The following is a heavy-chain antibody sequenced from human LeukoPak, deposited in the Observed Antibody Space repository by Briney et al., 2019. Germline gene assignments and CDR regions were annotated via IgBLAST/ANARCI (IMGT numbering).Heavy chain of an antibody. V-gene: IGHV3-23*01. J-gene: IGHJ4*02. CDR3: ASIKTYYYDSSGYTDPFDY. CDR2: ISGSGGST. Sequence: GGSLRLSCAASGFTFSSYAMSWVRQAPGKGLEWVSAISGSGGSTYYADPVKGRFTISRDNSKNTLYLQMNSLRAEDTAVYYCASIKTYYYDSSGYTDPFDYWGQGTLVTVSS. CDR1: GFTFSSYA. D-gene: IGHD3-22*01.